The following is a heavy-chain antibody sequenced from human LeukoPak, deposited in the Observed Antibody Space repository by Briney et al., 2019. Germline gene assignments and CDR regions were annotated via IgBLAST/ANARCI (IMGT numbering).Heavy chain of an antibody. CDR1: GFSFSDYT. Sequence: GGSLRLSCAASGFSFSDYTMNWVRQAPGRGLEWVSSIDTTSRHIYYADSVKGRFTISRDNAKNSLFLQMNSLRAEDTAVYYCARDREWLPTGWFDPWGQGTLVTVSS. J-gene: IGHJ5*02. V-gene: IGHV3-21*01. CDR3: ARDREWLPTGWFDP. D-gene: IGHD3-3*01. CDR2: IDTTSRHI.